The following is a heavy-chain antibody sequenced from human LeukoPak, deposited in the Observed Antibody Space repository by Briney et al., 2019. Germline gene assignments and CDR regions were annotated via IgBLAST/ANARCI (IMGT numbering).Heavy chain of an antibody. CDR3: ARVVYCSGGSCYSALDY. Sequence: GASVKVSCKASGYTFTGYYMHWVRQAPGQGLEWMGWINPNSGGTNYAQKFQGRVTMTRDTSISTAYMELSRLRSDDTAVYYCARVVYCSGGSCYSALDYWGQGTLVTVSS. CDR1: GYTFTGYY. V-gene: IGHV1-2*02. J-gene: IGHJ4*02. D-gene: IGHD2-15*01. CDR2: INPNSGGT.